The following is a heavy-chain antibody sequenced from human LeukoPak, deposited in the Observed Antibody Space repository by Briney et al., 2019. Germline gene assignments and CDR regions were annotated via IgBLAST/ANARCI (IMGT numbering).Heavy chain of an antibody. Sequence: PSETLSLTCTVSGGSISSYYWSWIRQPAGKGLEWIGRIYTSGSTNYNPSLKSRVTMSVDTSKNQFSLKLSSVTAADTAVYYCASVAAAGLYYYYYYMDVWGKGTTVTVSS. CDR1: GGSISSYY. D-gene: IGHD6-13*01. V-gene: IGHV4-4*07. J-gene: IGHJ6*03. CDR2: IYTSGST. CDR3: ASVAAAGLYYYYYYMDV.